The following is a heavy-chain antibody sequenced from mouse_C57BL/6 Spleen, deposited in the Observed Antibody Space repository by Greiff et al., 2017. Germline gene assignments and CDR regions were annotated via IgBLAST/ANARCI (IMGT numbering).Heavy chain of an antibody. CDR1: GYTFTSYW. CDR2: IDPSDSET. CDR3: ARDLTGTWAY. D-gene: IGHD4-1*01. J-gene: IGHJ3*01. V-gene: IGHV1-52*01. Sequence: VQLQQPGAELVRPGSSVKLSCKASGYTFTSYWMHWVKQRPRQGLEWIGNIDPSDSETHYNQKFKDKATLTVDKSASTAYMQLSSLTSEDSAVYYCARDLTGTWAYWGQGTLVTVSA.